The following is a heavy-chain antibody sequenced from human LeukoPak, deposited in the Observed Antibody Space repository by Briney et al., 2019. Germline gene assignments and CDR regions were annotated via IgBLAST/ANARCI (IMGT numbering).Heavy chain of an antibody. Sequence: ASVKVSCKASGYTFTSYAMNWVRQAPGQGLEWVGWINTNTGNPTYAQGFTGRFVFSLDTSVSTAYLQISSLKAEDTAVYYCARASSFWSGYYSPGGDYWGGGTLVTVSS. CDR1: GYTFTSYA. D-gene: IGHD3-3*01. CDR3: ARASSFWSGYYSPGGDY. J-gene: IGHJ4*02. CDR2: INTNTGNP. V-gene: IGHV7-4-1*02.